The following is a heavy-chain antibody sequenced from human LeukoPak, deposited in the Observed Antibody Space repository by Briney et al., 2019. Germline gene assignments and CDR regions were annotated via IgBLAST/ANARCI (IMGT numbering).Heavy chain of an antibody. CDR3: ARASGSYDNWFDP. D-gene: IGHD1-26*01. V-gene: IGHV1-18*01. CDR2: ISAYNGNT. CDR1: GYTFTSYG. Sequence: EASVRVSCKTSGYTFTSYGISWVQQAPGQGLEWMGWISAYNGNTNYAQKLQGRVTMTTDTSTSTAYMELRSLRSDDTAVYYCARASGSYDNWFDPWGQGTLVTVSS. J-gene: IGHJ5*02.